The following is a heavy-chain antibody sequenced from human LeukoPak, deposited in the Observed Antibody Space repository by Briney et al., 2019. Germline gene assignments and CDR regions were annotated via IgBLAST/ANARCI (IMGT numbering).Heavy chain of an antibody. CDR3: ARDDDWNYEDY. CDR2: ISSSSSTI. J-gene: IGHJ4*02. CDR1: GFTFSSYS. Sequence: QTGGSLRLSCAASGFTFSSYSMNWVRQAPGKGLEWVSSISSSSSTIYYADSVKGRFTISRDNAKSSLYLQLNSLRAEDTAVYYCARDDDWNYEDYWGQGTLVTVSS. D-gene: IGHD1-7*01. V-gene: IGHV3-48*04.